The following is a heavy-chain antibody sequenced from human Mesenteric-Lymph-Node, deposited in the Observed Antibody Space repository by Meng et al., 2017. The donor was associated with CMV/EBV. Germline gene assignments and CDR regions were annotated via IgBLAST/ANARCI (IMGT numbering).Heavy chain of an antibody. CDR1: DGSISSFY. D-gene: IGHD3-3*01. V-gene: IGHV4-59*08. CDR3: ARHVDFWSGYYTYYYGMDV. J-gene: IGHJ6*02. Sequence: SETLSLTCTVSDGSISSFYWSWIRQSPGQGLEWIAYFYYSGRTYYNPSLESRVTISVDTSKSQFSLKLTSVTAADTAVYYCARHVDFWSGYYTYYYGMDVWGQGTTVTVSS. CDR2: FYYSGRT.